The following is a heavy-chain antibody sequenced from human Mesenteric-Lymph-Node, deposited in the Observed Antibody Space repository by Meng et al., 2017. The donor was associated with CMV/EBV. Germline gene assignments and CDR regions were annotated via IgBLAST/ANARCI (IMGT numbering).Heavy chain of an antibody. D-gene: IGHD5-24*01. CDR2: ISGSGGST. V-gene: IGHV3-23*01. CDR1: GFAFSSCA. J-gene: IGHJ4*02. CDR3: AKVSHGYNFVDY. Sequence: CAGSGFAFSSCAMSGGRQAPGKGVEWVTAISGSGGSTYYADSVKGRFTISRDNYKNTLYLQMNSLRAEDTAVYYCAKVSHGYNFVDYWGQGTLVTVSS.